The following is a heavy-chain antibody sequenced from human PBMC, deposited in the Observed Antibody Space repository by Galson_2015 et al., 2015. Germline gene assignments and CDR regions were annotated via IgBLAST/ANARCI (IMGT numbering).Heavy chain of an antibody. CDR3: ASGTVPQQQLVLGY. V-gene: IGHV3-30-3*01. CDR2: ISYDGSNK. CDR1: GFTFSDYY. D-gene: IGHD6-13*01. Sequence: SLRLSCAASGFTFSDYYMSWIRQAPGKGLEWVAVISYDGSNKYYADSVKGRFTISRDNSKNTLYLQMNSLRAEDTAVYYCASGTVPQQQLVLGYWGQGTLVTVSS. J-gene: IGHJ4*02.